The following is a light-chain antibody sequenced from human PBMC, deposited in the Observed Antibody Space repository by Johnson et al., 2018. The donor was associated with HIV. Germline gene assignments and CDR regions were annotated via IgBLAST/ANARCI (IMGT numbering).Light chain of an antibody. V-gene: IGLV1-51*01. J-gene: IGLJ1*01. Sequence: QSVLTQPPSVSAAPGKKVTISCSGSNSNIGSNYVSWYQQLPGTAPKLLIYDNNKRPSGIPDRFSGSKSGTSATLGITGLQTGDEADYYCGTWDSGLSGGLYLFGPGTKVTVL. CDR2: DNN. CDR1: NSNIGSNY. CDR3: GTWDSGLSGGLYL.